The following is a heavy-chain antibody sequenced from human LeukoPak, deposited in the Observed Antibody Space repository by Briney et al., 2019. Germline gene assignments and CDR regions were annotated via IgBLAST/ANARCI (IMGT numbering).Heavy chain of an antibody. V-gene: IGHV1-2*02. J-gene: IGHJ5*02. CDR2: INPNNGDT. CDR1: GYTFTDYY. Sequence: ASVKVSCKSSGYTFTDYYMNWVRQAPGQGLQWMGWINPNNGDTNYAQNFQGRVTMTRDTSTSTVYMELSSLRSEDTAVYYCARRNYDSSGYNWFDPWGQGTLVTVSS. D-gene: IGHD3-22*01. CDR3: ARRNYDSSGYNWFDP.